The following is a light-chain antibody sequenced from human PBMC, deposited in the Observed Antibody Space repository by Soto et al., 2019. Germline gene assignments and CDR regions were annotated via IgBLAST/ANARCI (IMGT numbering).Light chain of an antibody. CDR1: NSGGKS. CDR3: QVWDSSSDQPGVV. Sequence: SYELTHPPSVSVAPGQTARSTCGGNNSGGKSVHWYQQKPGQAPVLVVYDDSARPSGIPARFSGSNAGNTATLTISRVEAGDEADYYCQVWDSSSDQPGVVFGGGTKLTVL. CDR2: DDS. J-gene: IGLJ2*01. V-gene: IGLV3-21*02.